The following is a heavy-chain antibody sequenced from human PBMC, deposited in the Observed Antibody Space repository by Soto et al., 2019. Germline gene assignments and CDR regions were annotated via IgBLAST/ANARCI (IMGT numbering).Heavy chain of an antibody. J-gene: IGHJ4*02. D-gene: IGHD6-19*01. Sequence: EVQLLESGGGLVQPGGSLRLSCTASGFTFSSYAMNWVRQAPGKGLEWVSVISGSGGSTYYADSVKGRSTISRDNSKHKLYLKMNSLRAEDTAVYYCASRTSGWYFDYWGQGTLVTVSS. CDR1: GFTFSSYA. V-gene: IGHV3-23*01. CDR3: ASRTSGWYFDY. CDR2: ISGSGGST.